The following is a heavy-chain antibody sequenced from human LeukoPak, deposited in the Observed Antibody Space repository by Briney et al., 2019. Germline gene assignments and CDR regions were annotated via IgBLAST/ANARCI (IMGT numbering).Heavy chain of an antibody. CDR3: ARAASVGNYYYYYYMDV. CDR2: INTNTGNP. CDR1: GGTFSSYA. D-gene: IGHD3-10*01. J-gene: IGHJ6*03. V-gene: IGHV7-4-1*02. Sequence: ASVKVSCKASGGTFSSYAISWVRQAPGQGLEWMGWINTNTGNPTYAQGFTGRFVFSLDTSVSTAYLQISSLKAEDTAVYYCARAASVGNYYYYYYMDVWGKGTTVTVSS.